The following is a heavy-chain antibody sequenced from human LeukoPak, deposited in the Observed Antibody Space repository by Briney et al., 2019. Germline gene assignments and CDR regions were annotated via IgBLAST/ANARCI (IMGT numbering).Heavy chain of an antibody. D-gene: IGHD1-26*01. CDR3: ARHWELLEGDYYYYYMDV. Sequence: SETLSVTCTVSGGSINSYYWSWIRQPRGKGLEWIGYIYTSGSTNYNPSLKSRVTISVDTSKNQFSLKLSSVTAADTAVYYCARHWELLEGDYYYYYMDVWGKGTTVTVSS. CDR1: GGSINSYY. J-gene: IGHJ6*03. CDR2: IYTSGST. V-gene: IGHV4-4*09.